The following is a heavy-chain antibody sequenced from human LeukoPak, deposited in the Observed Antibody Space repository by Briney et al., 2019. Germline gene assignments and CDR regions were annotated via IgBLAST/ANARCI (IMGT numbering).Heavy chain of an antibody. D-gene: IGHD3-22*01. CDR2: IWYDGSNK. V-gene: IGHV3-33*01. CDR3: ARAQYYYDSSGLDAFHI. CDR1: GFTFSSYG. J-gene: IGHJ3*02. Sequence: GGSLRLSCAASGFTFSSYGMHWVRQAPGKGLEWVAVIWYDGSNKYYADSVKGRFTISRDNSKNTLYLQMNSLRAEDTAVYYCARAQYYYDSSGLDAFHIWGQGTMVTVSS.